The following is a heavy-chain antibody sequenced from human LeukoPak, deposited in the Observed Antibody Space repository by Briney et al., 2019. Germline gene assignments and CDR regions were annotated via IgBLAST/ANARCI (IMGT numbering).Heavy chain of an antibody. CDR1: GGSITSYY. CDR3: ARGGVNYKIAGP. D-gene: IGHD3-10*01. V-gene: IGHV4-59*01. Sequence: SETLSLTCTVSGGSITSYYWSWIRQPPGKGLEWIGYIYYSGSTNYNPSLKSRVTISVDTSKDQFSLKLSSVTAADTAVYYCARGGVNYKIAGPWGQGALVTVSS. CDR2: IYYSGST. J-gene: IGHJ5*02.